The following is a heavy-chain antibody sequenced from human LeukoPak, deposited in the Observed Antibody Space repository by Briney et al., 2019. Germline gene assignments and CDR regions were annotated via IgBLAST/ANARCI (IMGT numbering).Heavy chain of an antibody. Sequence: GGSLRLSCAASGVTFSSYSMNWVRQSPGKGLEWVSAIGSSGTYIYYADSVKGRFTISRDNAKNSLYLLMNSLSAEDTAVYYCARDFFASMGRGSKFDYWGQGTLVTVSS. J-gene: IGHJ4*02. V-gene: IGHV3-21*01. D-gene: IGHD3-10*01. CDR3: ARDFFASMGRGSKFDY. CDR1: GVTFSSYS. CDR2: IGSSGTYI.